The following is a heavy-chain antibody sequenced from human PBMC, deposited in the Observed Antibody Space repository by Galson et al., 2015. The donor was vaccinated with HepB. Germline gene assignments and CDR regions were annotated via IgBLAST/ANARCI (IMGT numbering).Heavy chain of an antibody. CDR3: ARNGGYSGYDSLDY. CDR1: GFTFSDYY. Sequence: SLRLSCAASGFTFSDYYMSWIRQAPGKGLEWVSYISSSSSYTNYADSVKGRFTISRDNAKNSLYLQMNSLRAEDTAVYYCARNGGYSGYDSLDYWGQGTLVTVSS. V-gene: IGHV3-11*03. D-gene: IGHD5-12*01. J-gene: IGHJ4*02. CDR2: ISSSSSYT.